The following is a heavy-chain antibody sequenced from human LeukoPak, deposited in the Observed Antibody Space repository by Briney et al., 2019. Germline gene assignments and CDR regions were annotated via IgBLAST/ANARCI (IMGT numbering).Heavy chain of an antibody. CDR3: ARDNAGSVGRRNTPLKH. D-gene: IGHD1-26*01. CDR2: ISSNGGST. CDR1: GFTLSSYA. J-gene: IGHJ4*02. V-gene: IGHV3-64*01. Sequence: PGGSLRLSCAASGFTLSSYAMHWVRQAPGKGLEYVSAISSNGGSTYYANSVKGRFTISRDNSKNTLYLQMGSLRAEDMAVYYCARDNAGSVGRRNTPLKHWGQGTLVTVSS.